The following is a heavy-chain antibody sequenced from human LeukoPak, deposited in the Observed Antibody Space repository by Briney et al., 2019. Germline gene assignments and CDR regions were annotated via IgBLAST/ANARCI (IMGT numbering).Heavy chain of an antibody. J-gene: IGHJ5*02. V-gene: IGHV3-66*01. CDR3: ARITVTQFDP. D-gene: IGHD4-11*01. CDR1: GFTVSNKY. Sequence: GGSLRLSCAASGFTVSNKYMSWVRQAPGKGLEWVSVIYSGRNTYYADSVKGRFTISRDNSKNTVYLQMNSLRGEDTAVYYCARITVTQFDPWGQGTLVTVSS. CDR2: IYSGRNT.